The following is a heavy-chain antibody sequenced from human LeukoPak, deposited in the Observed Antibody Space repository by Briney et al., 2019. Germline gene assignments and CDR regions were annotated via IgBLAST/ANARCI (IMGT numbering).Heavy chain of an antibody. Sequence: GGSLRLSCAASGFTFDDYAMHWVRQAPGKGLEWVSGISWNSGSIGYADSVKGRFTISRDNSKNTLYLQMNSLRAEDTAVYYCARGPPITMVRRRQYGGDYCGQGTLVTVSS. CDR1: GFTFDDYA. D-gene: IGHD3-10*01. CDR2: ISWNSGSI. CDR3: ARGPPITMVRRRQYGGDY. J-gene: IGHJ4*02. V-gene: IGHV3-9*01.